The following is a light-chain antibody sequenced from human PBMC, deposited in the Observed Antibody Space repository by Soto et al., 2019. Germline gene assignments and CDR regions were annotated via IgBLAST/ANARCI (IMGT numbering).Light chain of an antibody. CDR2: DAS. J-gene: IGKJ1*01. V-gene: IGKV1-5*01. Sequence: DIQMTQSPSTLSASVGDRVTFTCRASQSIGNWLAWYQQKRGKAPKLLVYDASSLESGVPSRFRGSGSGTEFTLTISSLQPDDFATYYCQQYIAYSRGTFGQGTKVDI. CDR3: QQYIAYSRGT. CDR1: QSIGNW.